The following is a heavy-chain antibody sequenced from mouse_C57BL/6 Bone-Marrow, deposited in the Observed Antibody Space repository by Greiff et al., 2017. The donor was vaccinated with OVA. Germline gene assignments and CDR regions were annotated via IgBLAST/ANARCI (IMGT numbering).Heavy chain of an antibody. CDR3: ARRGTTRGYFDY. CDR2: IYPSDSET. CDR1: GYTFTSYW. D-gene: IGHD1-1*01. Sequence: LQQPGAELVRPGSSVKLSCKASGYTFTSYWMDWVKQRPGQGLEWIGNIYPSDSETHYNQKFKDKATLTVDKSSSTAYMQLSSLTSEDSAVYYCARRGTTRGYFDYWGQGTTLTVSS. V-gene: IGHV1-61*01. J-gene: IGHJ2*01.